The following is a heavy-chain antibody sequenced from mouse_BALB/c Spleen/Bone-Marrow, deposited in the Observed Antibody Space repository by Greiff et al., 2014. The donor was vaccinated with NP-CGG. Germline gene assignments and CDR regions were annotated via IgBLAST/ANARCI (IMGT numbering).Heavy chain of an antibody. D-gene: IGHD3-2*02. V-gene: IGHV5-6*02. J-gene: IGHJ2*01. CDR1: GFTFSSYG. CDR3: TRRPLQANSYFDC. Sequence: EVKLVESGGDLVKPGGSLKLSRVASGFTFSSYGMSWVRQTPDKRLEWVATISSGGSSTYYPASVKGRFTISGDNAKSTLYLQMSSLNSEDTAMYYCTRRPLQANSYFDCWGQGTTLTVSS. CDR2: ISSGGSST.